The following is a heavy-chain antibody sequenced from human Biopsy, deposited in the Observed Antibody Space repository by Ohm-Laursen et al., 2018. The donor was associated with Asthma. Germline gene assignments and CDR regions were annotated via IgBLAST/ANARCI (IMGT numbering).Heavy chain of an antibody. Sequence: VKISRKASGDSLGSFINYAISWVRQAPRQGLEWMGGLIPVLGTADYAPMFEGRVTITADESTSTAYLELTSLRFEDTAVYYCARGYSGTDRIVYYYSGMEVWGQGTTVTVSS. J-gene: IGHJ6*02. CDR1: GDSLGSFINYA. D-gene: IGHD5-12*01. V-gene: IGHV1-69*13. CDR3: ARGYSGTDRIVYYYSGMEV. CDR2: LIPVLGTA.